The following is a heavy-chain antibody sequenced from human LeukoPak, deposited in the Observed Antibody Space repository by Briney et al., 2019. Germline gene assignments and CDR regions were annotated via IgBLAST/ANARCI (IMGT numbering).Heavy chain of an antibody. J-gene: IGHJ3*02. CDR1: GFTFTSYA. CDR2: ISGSGGST. D-gene: IGHD2-2*01. Sequence: GGSLRLSCAASGFTFTSYAMYWVRQAPGKGLEWVSGISGSGGSTYYADSVKGRFTISRDNPKNTLYLQMNSLRAEDTAVYYCAVPLGYCSSTSCPWAAFDIWGQGTMVTVSS. CDR3: AVPLGYCSSTSCPWAAFDI. V-gene: IGHV3-23*01.